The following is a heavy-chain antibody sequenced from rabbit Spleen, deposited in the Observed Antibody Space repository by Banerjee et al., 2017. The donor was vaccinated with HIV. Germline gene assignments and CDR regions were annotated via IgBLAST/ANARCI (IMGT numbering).Heavy chain of an antibody. J-gene: IGHJ6*01. Sequence: QQQLEESGGGLVKPEGSLTLTCKASGFSFSDRDVMCWVRQAPGKGLEWIACINTATGKPVYASWAKGRFTISKTSSTTVTLQVTSLTAADTATYFCARDSGTSFSSYGMDLWGPGTLVT. CDR2: INTATGKP. V-gene: IGHV1S45*01. CDR3: ARDSGTSFSSYGMDL. D-gene: IGHD8-1*01. CDR1: GFSFSDRDV.